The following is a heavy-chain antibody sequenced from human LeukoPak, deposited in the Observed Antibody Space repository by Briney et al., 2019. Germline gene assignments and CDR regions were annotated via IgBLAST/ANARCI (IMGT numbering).Heavy chain of an antibody. CDR3: ARDGVYYDFWSGYYSNYYYYMDV. J-gene: IGHJ6*03. V-gene: IGHV3-33*01. CDR2: IWYDGSNK. D-gene: IGHD3-3*01. Sequence: GRSLRLSCAASGLTFSSYGMHWVRQAPGKGLEWVAVIWYDGSNKYYADSVKGRFTISRDNSKNTLYLQMNSLRAEDTAVYYCARDGVYYDFWSGYYSNYYYYMDVWGKGTTVTVSS. CDR1: GLTFSSYG.